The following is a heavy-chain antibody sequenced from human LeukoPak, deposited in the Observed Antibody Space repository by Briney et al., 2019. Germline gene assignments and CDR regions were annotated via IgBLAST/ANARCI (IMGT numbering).Heavy chain of an antibody. D-gene: IGHD2/OR15-2a*01. J-gene: IGHJ4*02. V-gene: IGHV3-33*01. Sequence: GGSLRLSCAASGFTFSSYGMHWVRQAPGKGLEWVSVIWYDGSNKYYADSVKGRFTISRDNSKNSLYLKMNSLRAEDTAVYYCARDEYRTTDYWGQGTLVTVP. CDR3: ARDEYRTTDY. CDR2: IWYDGSNK. CDR1: GFTFSSYG.